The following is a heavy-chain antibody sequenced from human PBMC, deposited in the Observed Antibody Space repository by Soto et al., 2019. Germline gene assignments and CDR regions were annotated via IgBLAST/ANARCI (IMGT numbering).Heavy chain of an antibody. D-gene: IGHD2-15*01. CDR3: VEPCNDY. CDR1: AFTFSSFG. Sequence: QVQLVASGGGVVQPGRSLSLSGAASAFTFSSFGMHWVRQAPGTGLEWVAAISSDAINIYYADSVKGRFTISRDNSKTTLYLQMNSLRPEDTAVYYCVEPCNDYWGQGTLVTVSS. CDR2: ISSDAINI. J-gene: IGHJ4*02. V-gene: IGHV3-30*03.